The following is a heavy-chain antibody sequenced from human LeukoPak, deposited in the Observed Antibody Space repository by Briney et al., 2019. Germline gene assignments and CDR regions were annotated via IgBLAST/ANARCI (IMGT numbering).Heavy chain of an antibody. D-gene: IGHD5-18*01. CDR2: INPNSGGT. Sequence: GASVKVSCKASGYTFTGYYMHWVRQAPGQGLEWMGRINPNSGGTNYAQKFQGRVTMTRDTSISTAYMELSRLRSDDTAVYYCARTSITWIQLVDYWGQGTLVIVSS. J-gene: IGHJ4*02. CDR1: GYTFTGYY. CDR3: ARTSITWIQLVDY. V-gene: IGHV1-2*06.